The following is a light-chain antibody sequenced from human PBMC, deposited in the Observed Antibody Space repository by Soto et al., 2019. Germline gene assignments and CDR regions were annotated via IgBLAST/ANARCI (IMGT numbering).Light chain of an antibody. CDR2: DVS. J-gene: IGLJ1*01. CDR3: SSYTSSSTLYV. Sequence: XSALTQPASVSGSPGQSITLSCTGTSSDVGGYNYVSWYQQHPGKAPKLMIYDVSNRPSGVSNRFSGSKSGNTASLTISGLQAEDEADYYCSSYTSSSTLYVFGTGTKVTVL. CDR1: SSDVGGYNY. V-gene: IGLV2-14*01.